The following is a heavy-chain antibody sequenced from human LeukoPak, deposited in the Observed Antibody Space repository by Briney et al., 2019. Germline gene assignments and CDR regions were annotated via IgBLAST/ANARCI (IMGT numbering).Heavy chain of an antibody. J-gene: IGHJ4*02. CDR1: GGSISSYY. D-gene: IGHD3-10*01. CDR3: AGDYYGSGSYRYDY. CDR2: INHSGST. Sequence: SETLSLTCTVSGGSISSYYWSWIRQPPGKGLEWIGEINHSGSTNYNPSLKSRVTISVDTSKNQFSLKLSSVTAADTAVYYCAGDYYGSGSYRYDYWGQGTLVTVSS. V-gene: IGHV4-34*01.